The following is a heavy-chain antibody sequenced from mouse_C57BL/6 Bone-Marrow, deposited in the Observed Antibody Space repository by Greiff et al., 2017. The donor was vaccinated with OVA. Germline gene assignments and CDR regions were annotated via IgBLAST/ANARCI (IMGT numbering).Heavy chain of an antibody. CDR3: ARADYYGSSYDAMDC. J-gene: IGHJ4*01. CDR1: GYTFTDYY. V-gene: IGHV1-76*01. D-gene: IGHD1-1*01. CDR2: IYPGSGNT. Sequence: VQLQQSGAELVRPGASVKLSCKASGYTFTDYYINWVKQRPGQGLEWIARIYPGSGNTYYNEKFKGKATLTAEKSSSTAYMQLSSLTSEDSAVYFCARADYYGSSYDAMDCWGQGTSVTVSS.